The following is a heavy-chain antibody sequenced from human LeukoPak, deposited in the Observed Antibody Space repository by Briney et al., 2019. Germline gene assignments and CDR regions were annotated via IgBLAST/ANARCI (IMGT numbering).Heavy chain of an antibody. D-gene: IGHD6-6*01. Sequence: IGEVYHSRYANYHPSLNGPVTMSVDKSKNQFSLNLTSVTAADTAVFYCARYQYGRSSYDSWGQGTLVTVSS. V-gene: IGHV4-4*02. CDR2: VYHSRYA. CDR3: ARYQYGRSSYDS. J-gene: IGHJ4*02.